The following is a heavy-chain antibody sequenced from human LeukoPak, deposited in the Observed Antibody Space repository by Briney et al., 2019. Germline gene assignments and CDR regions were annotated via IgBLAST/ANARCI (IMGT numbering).Heavy chain of an antibody. Sequence: KASETLSLTCSVSGGSISSGGYYWSWIRQHPGKGLEWIGYIYYTGTTYYNPSLKSRLTISVDTSKNQFSLKLSSVTAADTAVYYCARVGPLTMIVGDYFDYWGQGTLVTVSS. V-gene: IGHV4-31*03. D-gene: IGHD3-22*01. CDR3: ARVGPLTMIVGDYFDY. CDR1: GGSISSGGYY. CDR2: IYYTGTT. J-gene: IGHJ4*02.